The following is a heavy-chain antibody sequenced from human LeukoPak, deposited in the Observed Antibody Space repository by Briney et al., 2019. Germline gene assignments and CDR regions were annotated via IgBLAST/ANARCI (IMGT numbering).Heavy chain of an antibody. Sequence: ESGGSLRLSCAASGCTFSDYYMSWIRQAPGKGLEWVSYISSSGSTIYYADSVKGRFTISRDNAKNSLYLQMNSLRAKDTAVYYCATALTYYCDSSGYYPSGYWGQGTLVTVSS. CDR2: ISSSGSTI. CDR3: ATALTYYCDSSGYYPSGY. CDR1: GCTFSDYY. D-gene: IGHD3-22*01. J-gene: IGHJ4*02. V-gene: IGHV3-11*04.